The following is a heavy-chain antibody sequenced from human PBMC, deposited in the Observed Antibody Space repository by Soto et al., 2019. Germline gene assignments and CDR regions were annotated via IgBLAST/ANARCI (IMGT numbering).Heavy chain of an antibody. D-gene: IGHD3-3*01. CDR2: ISAYNGNT. CDR1: GYTFTSYG. CDR3: ARDVPYYDFWSGYSH. J-gene: IGHJ4*02. Sequence: QVQLVQSGAEVKKPGASVKVSCKASGYTFTSYGISWVRQAPGQGLEWMGWISAYNGNTNYAQKLQGRVTMTTDTSTSTAHMELRSLRSDDTAVYYCARDVPYYDFWSGYSHWGQGTLVTVSS. V-gene: IGHV1-18*01.